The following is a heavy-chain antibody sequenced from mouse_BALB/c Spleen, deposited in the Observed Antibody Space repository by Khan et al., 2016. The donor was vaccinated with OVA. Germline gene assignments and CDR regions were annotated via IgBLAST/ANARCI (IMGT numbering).Heavy chain of an antibody. V-gene: IGHV9-3-1*01. CDR1: GYTFTNYG. J-gene: IGHJ1*01. D-gene: IGHD2-1*01. CDR2: INTYTGEP. CDR3: ARVGNYGYFDV. Sequence: QIRLVQSGPELKKPGETVKISCKASGYTFTNYGMNWVKQAPGKGLKWMGWINTYTGEPTYGDDLKGRFAFSLEHSASTAYLQINNLKNEDTATYCCARVGNYGYFDVWGAGTTVTVSS.